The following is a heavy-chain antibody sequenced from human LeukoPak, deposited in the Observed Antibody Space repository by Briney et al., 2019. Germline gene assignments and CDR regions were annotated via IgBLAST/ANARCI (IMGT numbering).Heavy chain of an antibody. J-gene: IGHJ4*02. V-gene: IGHV1-18*01. CDR1: GYRFTSYG. CDR3: ARDLAGAVAGTPDY. Sequence: ASVKVSCKTSGYRFTSYGISWLRHVPGQGLEWMGWISTNKVATTYAERFQGRVTMTTDTSTSTAYMELRSLRSDDTAVYYCARDLAGAVAGTPDYWGQGTLVTVSS. CDR2: ISTNKVAT. D-gene: IGHD6-19*01.